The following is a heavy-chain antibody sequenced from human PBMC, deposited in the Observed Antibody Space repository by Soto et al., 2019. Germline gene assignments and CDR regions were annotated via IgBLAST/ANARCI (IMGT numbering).Heavy chain of an antibody. CDR3: ASVIRRGYLSYYYYGMEG. CDR1: GYTFTSYG. D-gene: IGHD3-3*01. J-gene: IGHJ6*04. Sequence: ASVKFSCKASGYTFTSYGISWVRQAPGQGLEWMGWISAYNGNTNYAQKLQGRVTMTTDTSTSTDYIELRSLRSDDTTVYYCASVIRRGYLSYYYYGMEGWGNRTTVT. V-gene: IGHV1-18*04. CDR2: ISAYNGNT.